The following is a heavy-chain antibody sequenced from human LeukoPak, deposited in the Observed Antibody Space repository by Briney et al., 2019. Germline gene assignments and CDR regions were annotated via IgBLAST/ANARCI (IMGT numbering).Heavy chain of an antibody. Sequence: PSETLSLTCTVSGGSISSYYWSWIRQPPGKGLEWIGYIYYSGSTNYNPSLKSRVTISVDTSKNQFSLKLSSVTAADTAVYYCAREDAEVFDYWGQGTLVTVSS. J-gene: IGHJ4*02. D-gene: IGHD2-8*01. CDR1: GGSISSYY. V-gene: IGHV4-59*01. CDR2: IYYSGST. CDR3: AREDAEVFDY.